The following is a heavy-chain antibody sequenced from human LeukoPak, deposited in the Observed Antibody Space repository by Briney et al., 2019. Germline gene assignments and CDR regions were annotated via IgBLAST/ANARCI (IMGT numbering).Heavy chain of an antibody. CDR1: GFTFSSYS. J-gene: IGHJ4*02. D-gene: IGHD1-26*01. V-gene: IGHV3-48*04. CDR2: ISSSSTI. CDR3: AREKWELRFFDY. Sequence: GGSLRLSCAASGFTFSSYSMNWVRQAPGKGLEWVSYISSSSTIYYADSVKGRFTISRDNAKNSLYLQMNSLRAEDTAVYYCAREKWELRFFDYWGQGTLVTVSS.